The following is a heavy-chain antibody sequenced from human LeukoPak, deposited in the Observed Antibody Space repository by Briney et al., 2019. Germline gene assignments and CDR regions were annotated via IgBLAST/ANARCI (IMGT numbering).Heavy chain of an antibody. D-gene: IGHD4-17*01. Sequence: ASVKVSCKASGYSFTGYYMHWVRQAPGQGLEWMGWINPNSGGTNYAQKFQGRVTMTRDTSISTAYMELSRLRFDDTAVYYCARDYGDSYYYMDVWGKGTTVTVSS. J-gene: IGHJ6*03. CDR2: INPNSGGT. V-gene: IGHV1-2*02. CDR3: ARDYGDSYYYMDV. CDR1: GYSFTGYY.